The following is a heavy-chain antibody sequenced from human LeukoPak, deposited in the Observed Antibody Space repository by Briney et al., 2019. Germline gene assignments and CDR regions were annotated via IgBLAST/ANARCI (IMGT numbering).Heavy chain of an antibody. CDR3: ARGSHQYDILTGYSFPYFDY. V-gene: IGHV4-4*02. J-gene: IGHJ4*02. CDR2: IYHSGST. Sequence: SGTLSLTCAVSGGSISSSNWWSWVRQPPGKGLEWIWEIYHSGSTNYNPSLKSRVTISVDKSKNQFSLKLSSVTAADTAVYYCARGSHQYDILTGYSFPYFDYWGQGTLVTVSS. CDR1: GGSISSSNW. D-gene: IGHD3-9*01.